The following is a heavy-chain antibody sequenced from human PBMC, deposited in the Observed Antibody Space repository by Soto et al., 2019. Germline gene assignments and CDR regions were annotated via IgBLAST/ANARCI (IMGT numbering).Heavy chain of an antibody. CDR2: IYYSGST. Sequence: PSETLSLTCTVSGCSINSYYWSWIRQPPGKGLEWIGYIYYSGSTYYNPSLKSRVTISVDTSKNQFSLKLTSVTAADTAVYYCARDLSGCSSGSCYENFQNWGQGTQVTVSS. J-gene: IGHJ1*01. CDR3: ARDLSGCSSGSCYENFQN. D-gene: IGHD2-2*01. CDR1: GCSINSYY. V-gene: IGHV4-59*01.